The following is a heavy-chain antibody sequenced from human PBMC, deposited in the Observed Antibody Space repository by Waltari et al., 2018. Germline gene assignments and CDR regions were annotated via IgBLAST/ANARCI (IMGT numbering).Heavy chain of an antibody. CDR2: IWYEGSNK. Sequence: QVQLVESGGGVVQPGRSLRLSCAASGFTFSNYGMHWVRQAPGKGLEWVAGIWYEGSNKDYADSVKGRFTISRDNSKNTVSLQMNSLRAEDTAVYYCVRDYGERDFDHWGQGTLVTVSS. J-gene: IGHJ4*02. V-gene: IGHV3-33*01. D-gene: IGHD4-17*01. CDR3: VRDYGERDFDH. CDR1: GFTFSNYG.